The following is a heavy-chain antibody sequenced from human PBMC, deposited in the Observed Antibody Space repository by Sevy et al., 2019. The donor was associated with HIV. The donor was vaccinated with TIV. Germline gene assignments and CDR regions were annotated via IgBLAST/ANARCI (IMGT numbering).Heavy chain of an antibody. J-gene: IGHJ4*02. CDR1: GFTFSSYS. Sequence: GGSLRLSCAASGFTFSSYSMNWVRQAPGKGLEWVSSISSSSSYIYYADSVKGRFTISRDNAKNSLYRQMNSLRAEDTAVYYCARDPMSYYYDSSGYFDYWGQGTLVTVSS. V-gene: IGHV3-21*01. D-gene: IGHD3-22*01. CDR2: ISSSSSYI. CDR3: ARDPMSYYYDSSGYFDY.